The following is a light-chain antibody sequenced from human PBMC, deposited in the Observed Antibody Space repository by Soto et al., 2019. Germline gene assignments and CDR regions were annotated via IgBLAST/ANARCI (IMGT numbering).Light chain of an antibody. CDR2: APY. CDR1: QVIRND. Sequence: ALQMTQSPSSLSASVGDRVTITCRASQVIRNDLGWYQQKPGKTPKLLICAPYSLQSGVPSRFRGSVSGTAVTLSIGSLQPEDFATYYCLQDFKYPLTFGKGTEVEI. J-gene: IGKJ1*01. CDR3: LQDFKYPLT. V-gene: IGKV1-6*01.